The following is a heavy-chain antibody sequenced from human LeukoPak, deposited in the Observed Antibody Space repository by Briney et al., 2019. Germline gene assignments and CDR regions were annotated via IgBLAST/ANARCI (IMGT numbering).Heavy chain of an antibody. J-gene: IGHJ4*02. CDR1: GFTFGSYW. CDR3: ARGPVRDHGDYDLDY. D-gene: IGHD4-17*01. Sequence: GGSLRLSCAASGFTFGSYWISWVRQAPGKGLEWVANIKQDGSEKYYVDSVKGRFTISRDNAKNSLYLQMNSLRAEDTAVYYCARGPVRDHGDYDLDYWGQGTLVTVSS. V-gene: IGHV3-7*01. CDR2: IKQDGSEK.